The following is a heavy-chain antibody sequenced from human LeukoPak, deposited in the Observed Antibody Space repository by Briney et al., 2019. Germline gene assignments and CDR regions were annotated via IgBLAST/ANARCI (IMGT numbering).Heavy chain of an antibody. V-gene: IGHV3-7*01. J-gene: IGHJ4*02. CDR2: IKQDGSEK. Sequence: SGGSLRLSCAASGFTFSSYWMSWVRRAPGKGLEWVANIKQDGSEKFYVDSVEGRFTISRDNANNSLYLQMSSLRAEDTAVYYCARVLARRVVIIGYFDYWGQGTLVTVSS. CDR1: GFTFSSYW. CDR3: ARVLARRVVIIGYFDY. D-gene: IGHD3-3*01.